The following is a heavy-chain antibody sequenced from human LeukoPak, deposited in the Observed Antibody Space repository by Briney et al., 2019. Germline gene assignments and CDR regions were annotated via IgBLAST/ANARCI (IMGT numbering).Heavy chain of an antibody. CDR3: ARDLAVVTAFGQHAFDI. D-gene: IGHD2-21*02. J-gene: IGHJ3*02. CDR2: ISAYNGNT. CDR1: GYTFTICG. Sequence: GASVKVSFKASGYTFTICGISWVRQAPGQGLEWMGWISAYNGNTNYAQKLQGRVTMTTDTSTSTDYMELRSLRSDDTSVYYCARDLAVVTAFGQHAFDIWGQGTMVTVSS. V-gene: IGHV1-18*01.